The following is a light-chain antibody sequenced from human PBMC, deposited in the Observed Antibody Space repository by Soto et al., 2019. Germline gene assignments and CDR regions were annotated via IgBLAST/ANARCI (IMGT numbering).Light chain of an antibody. Sequence: EIVLTQSPDTLSLSPGERATLSCRASQSVSSSYLAWYQQKPGQAPRLLIYGASSRATGITDRFSGSGSGTDFALTISRLEPEEFAVYYCQQYGTSPWTFDHGTGVEI. CDR2: GAS. CDR3: QQYGTSPWT. V-gene: IGKV3-20*01. CDR1: QSVSSSY. J-gene: IGKJ1*01.